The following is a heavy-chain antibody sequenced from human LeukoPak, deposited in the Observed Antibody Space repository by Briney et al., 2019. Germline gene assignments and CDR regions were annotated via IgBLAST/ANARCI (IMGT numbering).Heavy chain of an antibody. CDR1: GFTFSSYA. D-gene: IGHD2-15*01. Sequence: GGSLRLSCAASGFTFSSYAMHWVRQAPGKGLEWVAVISYDGSNKYYADSVKGRFTISRDNSKNTLYLQMNSLRAEDTAVYYCARGARYCSGGSYYPGAFDYWGQGTLVTVSS. CDR3: ARGARYCSGGSYYPGAFDY. V-gene: IGHV3-30*04. J-gene: IGHJ4*02. CDR2: ISYDGSNK.